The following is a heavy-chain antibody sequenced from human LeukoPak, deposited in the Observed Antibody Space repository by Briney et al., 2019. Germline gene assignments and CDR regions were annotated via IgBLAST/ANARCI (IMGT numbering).Heavy chain of an antibody. V-gene: IGHV4-61*02. CDR2: IFTSGST. Sequence: SATLSLTYTVSGGSIRSGSYYWSWIRQPAGKGLEWIGRIFTSGSTNYNPSLKSRVTITVDTSKNQFSLKLSSVTAADTAVYYCARGYCSSTSCYWRYWGQGTLVTVSS. CDR3: ARGYCSSTSCYWRY. D-gene: IGHD2-2*01. J-gene: IGHJ4*02. CDR1: GGSIRSGSYY.